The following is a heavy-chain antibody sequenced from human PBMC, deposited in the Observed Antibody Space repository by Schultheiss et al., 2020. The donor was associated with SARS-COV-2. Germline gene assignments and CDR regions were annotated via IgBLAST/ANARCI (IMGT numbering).Heavy chain of an antibody. CDR1: GFTFSGSA. Sequence: GGSLRLSCAASGFTFSGSAMHWVRQASGKGLEWVGRIRSKANSYATAYAASVKGRFTISRDDSKNTAYLQMNSLKTEDTAVYYCAKDHSRGDYVWGYFDYWGQGTLVTVSS. V-gene: IGHV3-73*01. CDR2: IRSKANSYAT. J-gene: IGHJ4*02. D-gene: IGHD4-17*01. CDR3: AKDHSRGDYVWGYFDY.